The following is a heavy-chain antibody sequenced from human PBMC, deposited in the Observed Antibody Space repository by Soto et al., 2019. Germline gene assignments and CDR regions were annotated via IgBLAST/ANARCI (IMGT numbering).Heavy chain of an antibody. V-gene: IGHV1-69*13. J-gene: IGHJ6*02. CDR3: ARDIVVVPAATHVPTTGNGMDV. CDR1: GGTLSSYA. D-gene: IGHD2-2*01. CDR2: IIPIFGTA. Sequence: SVKGSCKASGGTLSSYAVGWVRRAPGQGLEWMGGIIPIFGTANYAQKFQGRVTITADESTSTAYMELSSLRSEDTAVYYCARDIVVVPAATHVPTTGNGMDVWGQGTTVTVSS.